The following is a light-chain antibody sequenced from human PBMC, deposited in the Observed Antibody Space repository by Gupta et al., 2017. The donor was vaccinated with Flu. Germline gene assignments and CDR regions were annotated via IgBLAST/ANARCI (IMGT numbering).Light chain of an antibody. Sequence: EIVLTQSPATLSLSPGERATLSCRASQSVSSYLAWYQQKPGQAPRLLIYDASNRATGIPARFSGSGSGTEFTLTISSREPEDFAVYYCHQRSNWPITFGQGTRLEIK. V-gene: IGKV3-11*01. CDR1: QSVSSY. CDR2: DAS. J-gene: IGKJ5*01. CDR3: HQRSNWPIT.